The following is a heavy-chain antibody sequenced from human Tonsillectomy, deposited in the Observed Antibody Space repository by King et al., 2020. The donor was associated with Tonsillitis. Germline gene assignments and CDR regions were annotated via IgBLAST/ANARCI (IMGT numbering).Heavy chain of an antibody. J-gene: IGHJ3*01. Sequence: VQLVESGAEVKKPGASVKISCKASGYTFSDYYIHWVRQAPGQGLEWMGWISPNSGGINYAQKFQGRVTMTRDTSIITAYMEVNSLRSDDTAVYYCARDEIVATPSGSAFDLWGQGTMVTVSS. CDR3: ARDEIVATPSGSAFDL. V-gene: IGHV1-2*02. CDR2: ISPNSGGI. CDR1: GYTFSDYY. D-gene: IGHD3-10*01.